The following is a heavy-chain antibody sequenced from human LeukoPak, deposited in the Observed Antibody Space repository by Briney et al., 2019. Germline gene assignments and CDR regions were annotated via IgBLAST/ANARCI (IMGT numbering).Heavy chain of an antibody. V-gene: IGHV3-20*04. CDR1: GFTFDDYA. Sequence: PGGSLRLSCAASGFTFDDYAMGWVRQAPGGGLEWVSGIDSKGGSIGYADSVKGRFTISRDNAKNSLYLQMNSLRAEDTAVYYCARDCRGSCSSTQPEGYWGQGTLVTVSS. CDR2: IDSKGGSI. CDR3: ARDCRGSCSSTQPEGY. D-gene: IGHD2-2*01. J-gene: IGHJ4*02.